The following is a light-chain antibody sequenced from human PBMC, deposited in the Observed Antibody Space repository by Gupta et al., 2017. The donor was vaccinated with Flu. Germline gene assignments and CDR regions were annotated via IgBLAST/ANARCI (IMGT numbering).Light chain of an antibody. J-gene: IGKJ2*01. Sequence: ENALTQSPGTLSLSPGERVTLSCRASQSLSCTYLAWYQQKPGQPPRLLIGGASNTATRSPDTYSGRGSVTDFTRTISRLELQDLAVDYCQQGGSSPYTFGQGIKMEI. CDR3: QQGGSSPYT. CDR2: GAS. V-gene: IGKV3-20*01. CDR1: QSLSCTY.